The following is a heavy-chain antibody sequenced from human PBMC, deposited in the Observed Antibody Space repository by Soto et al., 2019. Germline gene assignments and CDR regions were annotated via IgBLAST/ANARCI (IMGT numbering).Heavy chain of an antibody. V-gene: IGHV4-30-4*01. CDR1: GGSISSGDYY. CDR2: IYYSGST. D-gene: IGHD4-17*01. CDR3: AREIDYGDYNWFDP. J-gene: IGHJ5*02. Sequence: QVQLQESGPGLVKPSQTLSLTCTVSGGSISSGDYYWSWIRQPPGKGLEWIGYIYYSGSTYYNPSLKSRVTISVDTSKNQCSLKLSSVTAADTAVYYGAREIDYGDYNWFDPWGQGTLVTVSS.